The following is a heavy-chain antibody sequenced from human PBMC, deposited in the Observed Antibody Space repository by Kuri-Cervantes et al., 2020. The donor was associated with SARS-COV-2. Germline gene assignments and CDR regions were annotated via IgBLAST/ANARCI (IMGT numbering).Heavy chain of an antibody. V-gene: IGHV3-9*01. CDR1: GFTFDDYA. CDR3: AKDRMVQGVIRGTAFDP. Sequence: SLKISCAASGFTFDDYAMHWVRQAPGKGLEWVSGISWNSGSIGYADSVKGRFTISRDNAKNSLYLRMNSLRAGDTALYYCAKDRMVQGVIRGTAFDPWGQGTLVTVSS. J-gene: IGHJ5*02. CDR2: ISWNSGSI. D-gene: IGHD3-10*01.